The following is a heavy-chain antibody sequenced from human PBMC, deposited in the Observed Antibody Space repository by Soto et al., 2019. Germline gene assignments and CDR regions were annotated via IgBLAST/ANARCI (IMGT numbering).Heavy chain of an antibody. V-gene: IGHV1-18*01. CDR2: ISTYNGDT. Sequence: GASVKVSCKASGYTFTRSGISWVRQAPGQGLEWMGWISTYNGDTNYAQTFQGRVTMTTVTSTSTVHMEVRSLRSDDTAVYYCAREGVAPYYYYGMDVWGQGTPVTVSS. J-gene: IGHJ6*02. CDR1: GYTFTRSG. D-gene: IGHD5-12*01. CDR3: AREGVAPYYYYGMDV.